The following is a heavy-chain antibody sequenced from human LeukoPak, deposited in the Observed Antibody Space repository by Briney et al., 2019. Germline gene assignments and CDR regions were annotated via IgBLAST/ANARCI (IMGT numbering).Heavy chain of an antibody. Sequence: GRSLRLSCAASGFTFSSYAMSWVRQAPGKGLEWVSAISGSGGSTYYADSVKGRFTISRDNAKNSPYLQMNSLRAEDTAVYYCARGSRYCSSTSCPGWFDPWGQGTLVTVSS. V-gene: IGHV3-23*01. CDR1: GFTFSSYA. D-gene: IGHD2-2*01. CDR3: ARGSRYCSSTSCPGWFDP. J-gene: IGHJ5*02. CDR2: ISGSGGST.